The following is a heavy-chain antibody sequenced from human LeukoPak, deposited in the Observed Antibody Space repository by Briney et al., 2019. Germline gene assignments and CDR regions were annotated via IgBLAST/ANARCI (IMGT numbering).Heavy chain of an antibody. D-gene: IGHD2-2*02. V-gene: IGHV3-49*04. CDR3: TRDEPIVVVPAAIRDTPDWFDP. J-gene: IGHJ5*02. CDR2: IRSKAYGGTT. CDR1: GFTFSSYA. Sequence: GGSLRLSCAASGFTFSSYAMSWVRQAPGKGLEWVGFIRSKAYGGTTEYAASVKGRFTISRDDSKSIAYLQMNSLKTEDTAVYYCTRDEPIVVVPAAIRDTPDWFDPWGQGTLVTVSS.